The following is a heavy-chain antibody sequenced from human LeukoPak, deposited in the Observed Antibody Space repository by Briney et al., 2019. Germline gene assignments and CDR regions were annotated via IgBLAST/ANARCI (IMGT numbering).Heavy chain of an antibody. V-gene: IGHV4-59*08. Sequence: SETLSLTCTVSGGSISSYYWSWIRQSPGKGLEWIGYIYYSGRTNYNPSLKSRVTISVDTSKNQFSLKLSSVTAADTAVYYCARLHDGYRYGADYWGQGTLVTAS. CDR2: IYYSGRT. D-gene: IGHD5-18*01. J-gene: IGHJ4*02. CDR3: ARLHDGYRYGADY. CDR1: GGSISSYY.